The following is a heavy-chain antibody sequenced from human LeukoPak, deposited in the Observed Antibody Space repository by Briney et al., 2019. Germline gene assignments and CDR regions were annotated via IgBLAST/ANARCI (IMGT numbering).Heavy chain of an antibody. D-gene: IGHD3-3*01. CDR1: GGSISSYY. V-gene: IGHV4-59*01. CDR3: ARDRGYDFWSGSSHYYYYGMDV. J-gene: IGHJ6*02. CDR2: IYYSGST. Sequence: SETLSLTCTVSGGSISSYYWSWIRQPPGKGLEWIGYIYYSGSTNYNPSLKSRVTISVDTSKNQFSLKLSSVTAADTAVYYCARDRGYDFWSGSSHYYYYGMDVWGQGTTVTVSS.